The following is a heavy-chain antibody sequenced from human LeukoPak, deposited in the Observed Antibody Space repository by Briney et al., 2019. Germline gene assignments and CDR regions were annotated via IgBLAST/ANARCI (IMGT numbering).Heavy chain of an antibody. CDR1: GYSSTSYW. Sequence: GESLKISCKGSGYSSTSYWIGWVRQMPGKGLEWMGIIYPGDSDTRYSPSFQGQVTISADKSISTAYLQWSSLKASDTAMYYCARHFSSGSPGDAFDIWGQGTMVTVSS. CDR3: ARHFSSGSPGDAFDI. V-gene: IGHV5-51*01. D-gene: IGHD3-22*01. CDR2: IYPGDSDT. J-gene: IGHJ3*02.